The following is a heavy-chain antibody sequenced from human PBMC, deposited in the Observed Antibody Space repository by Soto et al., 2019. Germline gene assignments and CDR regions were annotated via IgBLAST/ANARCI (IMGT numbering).Heavy chain of an antibody. Sequence: QLQLQESGSGLVKPSQTLSLTCAVSGGSISSGGYSWSWIRQPPGKGLEWIGYIYHSGSTYYNPSLKTPLPTSVARSKNQFSLKLSPVPAPATAVYYCARGPVVAAPHWGQGPLVNVSS. CDR3: ARGPVVAAPH. J-gene: IGHJ4*02. CDR1: GGSISSGGYS. CDR2: IYHSGST. V-gene: IGHV4-30-2*01. D-gene: IGHD2-15*01.